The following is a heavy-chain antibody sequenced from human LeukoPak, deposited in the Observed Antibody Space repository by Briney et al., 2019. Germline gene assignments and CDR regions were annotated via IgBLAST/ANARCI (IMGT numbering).Heavy chain of an antibody. Sequence: GGSLRLSCAASGFTFSNYWMGWVRQAPGKRPEWVANMNIDGSEKYYADSVKGRFSISRDNARNSVYLQMASLRVEDTAVYYCARDPVEWELLLDYWGQGTLVTVPS. J-gene: IGHJ4*02. V-gene: IGHV3-7*01. D-gene: IGHD1-26*01. CDR1: GFTFSNYW. CDR2: MNIDGSEK. CDR3: ARDPVEWELLLDY.